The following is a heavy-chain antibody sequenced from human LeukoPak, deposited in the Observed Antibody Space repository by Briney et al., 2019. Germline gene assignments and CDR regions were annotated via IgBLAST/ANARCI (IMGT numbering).Heavy chain of an antibody. J-gene: IGHJ6*03. CDR3: TRRSDCGTFNSYGGCYNYYMDV. CDR1: GFTFSDSA. Sequence: GGSLTLSCVASGFTFSDSAIHWVRQASGKGLEWLGRVRSKGTTYQTAYAASVKGRFTISRDDPNNTAYLQMNSLKSEDAAVYYCTRRSDCGTFNSYGGCYNYYMDVWGKGTTVTVSS. CDR2: VRSKGTTYQT. D-gene: IGHD2/OR15-2a*01. V-gene: IGHV3-73*01.